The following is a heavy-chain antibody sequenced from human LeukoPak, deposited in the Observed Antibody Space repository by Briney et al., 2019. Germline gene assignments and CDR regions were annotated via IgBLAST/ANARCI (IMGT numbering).Heavy chain of an antibody. CDR1: GFTFSSYG. Sequence: PGGSLRLSCAASGFTFSSYGMHWVRQAPGKGLEWVAVISYDGSNKYYADSVKGRFTISRDNSKNTLYLQMNSLRAEDTAVYYCAKVMERLKVPGSYYYYGMDVWGQGTTVTVSS. CDR2: ISYDGSNK. V-gene: IGHV3-30*18. J-gene: IGHJ6*02. D-gene: IGHD6-25*01. CDR3: AKVMERLKVPGSYYYYGMDV.